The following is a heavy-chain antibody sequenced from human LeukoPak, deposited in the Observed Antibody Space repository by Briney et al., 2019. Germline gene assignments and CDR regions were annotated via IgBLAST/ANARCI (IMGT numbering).Heavy chain of an antibody. CDR2: IYYSGST. CDR3: ARDGGHYDILTGTKGWLDP. CDR1: GGSISSGGYY. V-gene: IGHV4-31*03. J-gene: IGHJ5*02. D-gene: IGHD3-9*01. Sequence: SETLSLTCTVSGGSISSGGYYWSWIRQHPGKGLEWIGYIYYSGSTYYNPSLKSRVTISVDTSKNQFSLKLSSVTAADTAVYYCARDGGHYDILTGTKGWLDPWGQGTLVTVSS.